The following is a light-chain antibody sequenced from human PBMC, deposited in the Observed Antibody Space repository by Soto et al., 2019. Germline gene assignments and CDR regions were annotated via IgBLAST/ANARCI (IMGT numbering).Light chain of an antibody. CDR3: QQYHTYAP. CDR2: KAS. J-gene: IGKJ2*01. Sequence: DIQMTQSPSSLSASVGDRVTITCRASQSISTWLAWYQQKPGKAPKLLIYKASSLESGVPSRFSGSGSGTEFTLTISSLQPDDSATYYCQQYHTYAPFGQGTKLEIK. V-gene: IGKV1-5*03. CDR1: QSISTW.